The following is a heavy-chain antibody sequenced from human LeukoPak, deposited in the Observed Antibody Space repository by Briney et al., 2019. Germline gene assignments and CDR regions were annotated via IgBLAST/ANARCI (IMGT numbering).Heavy chain of an antibody. Sequence: PGGSLRLSCAASGFTFSSYAMSWVRQAPGKGLEWVSAISGSGGSTYYADSVKGRFTISRDNSKNTLYLQMNSLRAEDTAVYYCAKGGCSSTSCYTDVWGKGTTVTVSS. J-gene: IGHJ6*04. CDR3: AKGGCSSTSCYTDV. D-gene: IGHD2-2*02. CDR2: ISGSGGST. V-gene: IGHV3-23*01. CDR1: GFTFSSYA.